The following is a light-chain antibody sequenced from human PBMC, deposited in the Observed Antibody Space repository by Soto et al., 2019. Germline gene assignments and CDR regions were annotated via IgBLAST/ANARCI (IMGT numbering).Light chain of an antibody. Sequence: QSALTQPPSASGSPRQSVTISCTGTSSDVGGYNFVSRYQQHPGKAPKFMIYEVTKRPSGVPDRFSGSKSGNTASLTVSGLQAEDEADYYCSSYAGGIKWVFGGGTKLTVL. CDR3: SSYAGGIKWV. J-gene: IGLJ3*02. CDR1: SSDVGGYNF. V-gene: IGLV2-8*01. CDR2: EVT.